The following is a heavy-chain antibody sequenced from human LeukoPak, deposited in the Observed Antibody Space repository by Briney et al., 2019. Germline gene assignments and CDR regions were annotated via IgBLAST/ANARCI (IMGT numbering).Heavy chain of an antibody. CDR3: AKDHYYDSSGYFSY. J-gene: IGHJ4*02. V-gene: IGHV3-23*01. CDR1: GFTFSSYS. Sequence: GGSLRLSCAASGFTFSSYSMNWVRQAPGKGLEWVSAISGSCGSTYYADSVKGRFTISRDNSKNTLYLQMNSLRAEDTAVYYCAKDHYYDSSGYFSYWGQGTLVTVSS. D-gene: IGHD3-22*01. CDR2: ISGSCGST.